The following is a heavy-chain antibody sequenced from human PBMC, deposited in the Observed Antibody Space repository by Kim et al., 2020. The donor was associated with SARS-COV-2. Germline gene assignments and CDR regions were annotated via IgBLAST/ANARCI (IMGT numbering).Heavy chain of an antibody. V-gene: IGHV3-7*01. CDR2: DGNNR. J-gene: IGHJ4*02. Sequence: DGNNRYNVDSVKGRFTISRDNAENSLHLQMNSLRVEDTALYYCARGALGWGQGTLVTVSS. D-gene: IGHD3-16*01. CDR3: ARGALG.